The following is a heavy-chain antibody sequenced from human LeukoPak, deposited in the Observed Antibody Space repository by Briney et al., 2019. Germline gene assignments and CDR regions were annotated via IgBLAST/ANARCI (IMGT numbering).Heavy chain of an antibody. J-gene: IGHJ6*03. D-gene: IGHD3-10*01. CDR1: GDSISSSSYY. V-gene: IGHV4-39*07. Sequence: SETLSLTCTVSGDSISSSSYYWVWIRQPPGKGLEWIGNIYYSGTTYYNPSLKSRVTISVDTSNNQFSLKLSSVTAADTAVYYCARAPYGSATNNYYMDVWGKGTTVTVSS. CDR3: ARAPYGSATNNYYMDV. CDR2: IYYSGTT.